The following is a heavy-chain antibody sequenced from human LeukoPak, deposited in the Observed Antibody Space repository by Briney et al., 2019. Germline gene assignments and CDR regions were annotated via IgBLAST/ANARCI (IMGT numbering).Heavy chain of an antibody. Sequence: PGGSLRLSCAASGFTFSSYWMHWVRQAPEKGLVWVSRINSDGSTTTYADSVKGRFTISRDNARNTLYLQMNSLGAEDTAVYFCARQLSGWFDADPYWGQGTLVTVSS. CDR3: ARQLSGWFDADPY. V-gene: IGHV3-74*01. CDR2: INSDGSTT. D-gene: IGHD6-19*01. J-gene: IGHJ4*02. CDR1: GFTFSSYW.